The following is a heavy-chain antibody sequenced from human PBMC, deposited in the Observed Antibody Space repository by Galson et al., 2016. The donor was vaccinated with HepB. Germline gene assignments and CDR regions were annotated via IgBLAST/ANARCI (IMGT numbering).Heavy chain of an antibody. V-gene: IGHV3-33*01. D-gene: IGHD3-16*01. J-gene: IGHJ4*02. CDR2: MWFDGSNK. CDR1: GFTFSSYG. Sequence: SLRLSCAASGFTFSSYGMHWVRQAPGEGLEWVAVMWFDGSNKNYADSVKGRFTISRDNSKNTLYLQVNSLRAEDTAVYYCARGSDYVWGSLSYFDYWGQGTLVTVSS. CDR3: ARGSDYVWGSLSYFDY.